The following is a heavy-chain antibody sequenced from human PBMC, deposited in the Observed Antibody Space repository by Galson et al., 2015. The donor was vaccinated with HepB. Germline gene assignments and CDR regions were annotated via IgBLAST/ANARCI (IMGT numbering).Heavy chain of an antibody. CDR1: GGSITSSSDY. J-gene: IGHJ6*02. Sequence: ETLSLTCTVSGGSITSSSDYWGWIRQPPGKGLEWIGSIHDSGGSNYSPSLKSRVTISLDTSKNQISLKVMSVTAADTAVYYCARFRTTVTPYFLGGYYGMDVWGQGTTVTVSS. D-gene: IGHD4-17*01. V-gene: IGHV4-39*01. CDR3: ARFRTTVTPYFLGGYYGMDV. CDR2: IHDSGGS.